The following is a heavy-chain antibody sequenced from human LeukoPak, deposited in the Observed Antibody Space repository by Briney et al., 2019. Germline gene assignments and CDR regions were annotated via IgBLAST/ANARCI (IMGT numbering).Heavy chain of an antibody. Sequence: GGSLRLSCAASGFTFSSYSMNWVRQAPGKGLEWVSSISSSSCYIYYADSVKGRFTISRDNAKNSLYLQMNSLRAEDTAVYYCARVGYCSGGSCDEDAFDIWGQGTMVTVSS. J-gene: IGHJ3*02. V-gene: IGHV3-21*01. CDR3: ARVGYCSGGSCDEDAFDI. CDR2: ISSSSCYI. CDR1: GFTFSSYS. D-gene: IGHD2-15*01.